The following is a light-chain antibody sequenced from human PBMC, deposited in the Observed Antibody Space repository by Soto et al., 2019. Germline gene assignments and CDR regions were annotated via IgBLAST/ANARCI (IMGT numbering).Light chain of an antibody. CDR3: QQSNRFPFT. V-gene: IGKV1-12*02. J-gene: IGKJ3*01. Sequence: DTHLTQSPSSVSASVGDRVTMTCRASDDVGGWLAWYQQQPGKAPKLLIFAVSTLHSGVPSRFSGTGSGTEFTLNVSSFQPEDFETYYCQQSNRFPFTFGPGTKVDIK. CDR2: AVS. CDR1: DDVGGW.